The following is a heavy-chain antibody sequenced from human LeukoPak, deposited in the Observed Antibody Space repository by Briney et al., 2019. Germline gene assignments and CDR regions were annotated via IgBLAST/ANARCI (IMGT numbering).Heavy chain of an antibody. CDR3: ARTYNWNGGYYFDY. D-gene: IGHD1-20*01. V-gene: IGHV4-34*01. J-gene: IGHJ4*02. CDR2: INHSRNT. CDR1: GGSLSGYY. Sequence: PSETLSLTCAVYGGSLSGYYWSWIRQPPGKGLEWIGEINHSRNTNYTPSLKSRITISVDKSKNQFSRKLRSVTAADTAVYYCARTYNWNGGYYFDYWGQGNLVTVSS.